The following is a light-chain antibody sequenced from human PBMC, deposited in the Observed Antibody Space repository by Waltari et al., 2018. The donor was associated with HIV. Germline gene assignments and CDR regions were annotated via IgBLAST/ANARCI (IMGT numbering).Light chain of an antibody. J-gene: IGLJ2*01. CDR2: DVS. V-gene: IGLV2-14*03. CDR1: PSNVVGYDE. CDR3: SSYTSSSALDVV. Sequence: QSAMTQPASVSGSPVQSTTIACTGTPSNVVGYDELPRYQQHPGKAPKLMILDVSNRPSGVSNRFSGSKSGNTASLTISGLQAEDEAYYYCSSYTSSSALDVVFGGGTKLTVL.